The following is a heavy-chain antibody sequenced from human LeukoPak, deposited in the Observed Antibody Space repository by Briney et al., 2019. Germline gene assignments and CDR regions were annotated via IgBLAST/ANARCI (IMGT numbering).Heavy chain of an antibody. CDR3: ARGSRDTYYWLNY. V-gene: IGHV1-8*01. Sequence: ASVKVSCKASGYTFTSHDINWVRQATGQGLEWMGWMNPNSGNTGSAQKFQGRVTMTRNTSISTAYMELSSLRSEDTAVYYCARGSRDTYYWLNYWGQGTLVTVSS. D-gene: IGHD3-22*01. J-gene: IGHJ4*02. CDR1: GYTFTSHD. CDR2: MNPNSGNT.